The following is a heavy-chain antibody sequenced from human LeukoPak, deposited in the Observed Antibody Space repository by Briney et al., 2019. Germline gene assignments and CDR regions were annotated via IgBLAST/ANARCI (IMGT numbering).Heavy chain of an antibody. CDR3: AKRGTVPTFGHCDY. Sequence: GGSLRLSCAASGLTFSSYEMNWVRQAPGKGLEWVSYISSSGSTIKFADSVKGRFTISRDYAKNSLYLQMNRLGAEDPALYYAAKRGTVPTFGHCDYWGKGTLVTVSS. V-gene: IGHV3-48*03. CDR1: GLTFSSYE. CDR2: ISSSGSTI. D-gene: IGHD4-17*01. J-gene: IGHJ4*02.